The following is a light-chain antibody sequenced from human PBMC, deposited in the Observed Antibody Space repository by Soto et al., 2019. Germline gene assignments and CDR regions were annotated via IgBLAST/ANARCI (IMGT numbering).Light chain of an antibody. CDR3: QQYNGYPRT. Sequence: DIPRTQSPSTLSATAGDRVTITCRASPSMSSWLAWYQPKPWKAPNLLIYDASNLESGVPSRFSGSGSGTDFTLTISGLQTEDFATYYCQQYNGYPRTFGQGTKVDIK. J-gene: IGKJ1*01. CDR2: DAS. CDR1: PSMSSW. V-gene: IGKV1-5*01.